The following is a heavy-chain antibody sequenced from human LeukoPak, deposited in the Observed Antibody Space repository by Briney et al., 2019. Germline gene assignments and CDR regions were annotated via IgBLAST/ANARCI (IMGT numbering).Heavy chain of an antibody. J-gene: IGHJ6*03. V-gene: IGHV4-4*09. CDR1: GGSISSYY. CDR2: IYTSGST. Sequence: SETLSFTCTVSGGSISSYYWSWIRQPPGKGLEWIGYIYTSGSTNYNPSLKSRVTISVDTSKNQFSLKLSSVTAADTAVYYCARRSHYYYYMDVWGKGTTVTVSS. CDR3: ARRSHYYYYMDV.